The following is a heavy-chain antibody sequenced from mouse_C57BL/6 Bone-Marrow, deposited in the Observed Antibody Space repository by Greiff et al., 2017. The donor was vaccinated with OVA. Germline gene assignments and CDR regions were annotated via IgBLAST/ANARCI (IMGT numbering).Heavy chain of an antibody. CDR1: GFTFSSYA. Sequence: EVHLVESGGGLVKPGGSLKLSCAASGFTFSSYAMSWVRQTPEKRLKWVATISDGGSYTYYPDNVKGRFTISRDNAKNNLYLQMSHLKSEDTAMYYCARDLLEDFDYWGQGTTLTVSS. J-gene: IGHJ2*01. CDR3: ARDLLEDFDY. D-gene: IGHD2-14*01. CDR2: ISDGGSYT. V-gene: IGHV5-4*01.